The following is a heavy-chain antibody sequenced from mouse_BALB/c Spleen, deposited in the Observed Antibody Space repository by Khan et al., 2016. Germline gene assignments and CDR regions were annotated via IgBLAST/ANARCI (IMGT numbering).Heavy chain of an antibody. CDR1: GFNIKDTY. D-gene: IGHD1-1*01. CDR3: SRGVYYYEFSY. V-gene: IGHV14-3*02. Sequence: VQLKQSGAELVKPGASVKLSCTVSGFNIKDTYMHWVNQRPEQGLEWIGRIDPANGNTKYDPKFQDKATITADTSSNTAYLQLSSLTSEDTAVYYCSRGVYYYEFSYWGQGTLVTVSA. CDR2: IDPANGNT. J-gene: IGHJ3*01.